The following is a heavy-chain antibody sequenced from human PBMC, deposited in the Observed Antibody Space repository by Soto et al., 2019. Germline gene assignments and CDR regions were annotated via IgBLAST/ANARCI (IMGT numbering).Heavy chain of an antibody. CDR1: GFTVSSNY. V-gene: IGHV3-53*01. CDR3: ARGRDYDDFVYDN. J-gene: IGHJ4*02. CDR2: LYSGGST. Sequence: EVQMVESGGGLIKPGGSLRLSCAASGFTVSSNYMSWSRQAPGKGLERVSVLYSGGSTYYAASGKGRFTISRDNSKNTRYLQMNSLRVEDTAVYYCARGRDYDDFVYDNWGQGTLVTVSS. D-gene: IGHD3-3*01.